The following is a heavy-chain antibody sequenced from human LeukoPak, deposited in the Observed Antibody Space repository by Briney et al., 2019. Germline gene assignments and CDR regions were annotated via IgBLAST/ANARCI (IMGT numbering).Heavy chain of an antibody. V-gene: IGHV3-7*01. CDR2: INQDGSEK. J-gene: IGHJ4*02. Sequence: GGSLRLCCAASGFTFSSYWMSWVRQAPGKGLEWVANINQDGSEKYYVDSVKGRFTISRDNAENSLYLQMNSLRDEDTAVYYCARDRGRTLTDSWGQGTLVTVSS. D-gene: IGHD3-9*01. CDR1: GFTFSSYW. CDR3: ARDRGRTLTDS.